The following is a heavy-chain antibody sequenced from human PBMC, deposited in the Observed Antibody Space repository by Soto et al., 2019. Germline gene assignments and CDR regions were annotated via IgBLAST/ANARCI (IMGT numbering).Heavy chain of an antibody. CDR2: INAGNGNT. J-gene: IGHJ4*02. CDR1: GYTFTGYA. D-gene: IGHD6-19*01. Sequence: GASVKVSCKASGYTFTGYAMHWVRQAPGQRLEWMGWINAGNGNTKYSQKFQGRVTITRDTSASTAYMELSSLRSDDTAVYYCARAVAVPADFDYWGQGSLVTVSS. CDR3: ARAVAVPADFDY. V-gene: IGHV1-3*01.